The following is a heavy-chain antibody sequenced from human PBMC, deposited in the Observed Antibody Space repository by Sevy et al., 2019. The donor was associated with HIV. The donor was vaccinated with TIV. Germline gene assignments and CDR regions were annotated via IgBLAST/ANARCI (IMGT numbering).Heavy chain of an antibody. D-gene: IGHD6-13*01. CDR2: ISYIGST. Sequence: SETLSLTCTVSGASVSYGNYYWTWIRQPPGKGLEWIGYISYIGSTNYNPSLKSRVTISIDTAKNQLSLKLNSVTATDTAVYYCVRDRIAAAGGYFDYWVQGALVTISS. CDR1: GASVSYGNYY. V-gene: IGHV4-61*01. CDR3: VRDRIAAAGGYFDY. J-gene: IGHJ4*02.